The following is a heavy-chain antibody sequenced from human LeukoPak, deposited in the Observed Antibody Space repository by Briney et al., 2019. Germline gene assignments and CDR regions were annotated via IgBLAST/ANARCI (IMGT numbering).Heavy chain of an antibody. CDR3: ATSGGKLSPRSFDY. V-gene: IGHV1-2*02. J-gene: IGHJ4*02. Sequence: GASVKDSCKASGYTFTGYYMHWVRQAPGQGLEWMGWINPNSGGTNYAQKFQGRVTMTRDTSISTAYMELSRLRSDDTAVYYCATSGGKLSPRSFDYWGQGTLVTVSS. CDR1: GYTFTGYY. CDR2: INPNSGGT. D-gene: IGHD3-10*01.